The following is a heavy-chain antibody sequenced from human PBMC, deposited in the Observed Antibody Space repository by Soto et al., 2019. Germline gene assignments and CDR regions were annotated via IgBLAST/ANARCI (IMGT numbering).Heavy chain of an antibody. V-gene: IGHV4-34*01. D-gene: IGHD2-15*01. CDR1: GGSFSGYY. CDR3: ARGIAYRVVVGPGFDP. J-gene: IGHJ5*02. CDR2: INHSGST. Sequence: PSETLSLTCAVYGGSFSGYYWSWIRQPPGKGLEWIGEINHSGSTNYNSSLKSRVTISVDTSKNQFSLKLSSVTAADTAVYYCARGIAYRVVVGPGFDPWGQGTLVTVSS.